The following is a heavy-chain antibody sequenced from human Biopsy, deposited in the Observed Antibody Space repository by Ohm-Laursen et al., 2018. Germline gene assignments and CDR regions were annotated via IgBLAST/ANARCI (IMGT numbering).Heavy chain of an antibody. CDR2: INQSGRT. CDR3: VRGVDYYDPYHYYALDV. J-gene: IGHJ6*02. CDR1: GKTFSDYY. D-gene: IGHD3-22*01. Sequence: PGTLSLTCEVYGKTFSDYYWSWIRQPPGKGLEWIGQINQSGRTNYNPSLKSRVNISADKSNNQFSLKLTSVTAADTAVYYCVRGVDYYDPYHYYALDVWGQGTTVTVSS. V-gene: IGHV4-34*01.